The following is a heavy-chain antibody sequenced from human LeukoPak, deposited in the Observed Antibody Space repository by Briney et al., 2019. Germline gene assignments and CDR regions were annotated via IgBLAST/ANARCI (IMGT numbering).Heavy chain of an antibody. D-gene: IGHD6-19*01. CDR1: GFTSGTYW. CDR2: IKQDGSEK. Sequence: GGSLRLSCAASGFTSGTYWMSWVRQAPGEGLEWVANIKQDGSEKYYVDSVRGRFTISRDNAKNSLYLQMNSLRAEDAAVYYCARDRGSSGWYEFDYWGQGTLVTVSS. J-gene: IGHJ4*02. V-gene: IGHV3-7*01. CDR3: ARDRGSSGWYEFDY.